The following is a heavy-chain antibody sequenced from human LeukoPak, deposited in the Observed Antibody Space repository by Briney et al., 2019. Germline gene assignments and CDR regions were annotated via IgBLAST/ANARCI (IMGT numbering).Heavy chain of an antibody. J-gene: IGHJ5*01. CDR2: IYYGGGT. Sequence: SETLSLTCTVSGASIRSYFWSWIRQPPGKGLEWIGYIYYGGGTNYNPSFESRITISVDTSKNRISLNLTSVTASDAAIYYCARERGDYDSDNWFDSWGQGTLVTVSS. CDR3: ARERGDYDSDNWFDS. CDR1: GASIRSYF. D-gene: IGHD4-17*01. V-gene: IGHV4-59*01.